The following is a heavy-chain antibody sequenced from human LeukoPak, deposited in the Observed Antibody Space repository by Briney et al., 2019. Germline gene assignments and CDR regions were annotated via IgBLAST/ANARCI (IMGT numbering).Heavy chain of an antibody. J-gene: IGHJ4*02. D-gene: IGHD3-3*01. CDR3: ARDRANYDFWSGYYFPVFDY. CDR2: IYTSGST. Sequence: SETLSLTCTVSGGSISSGSYYWSWIRQPAGKGLEWIGRIYTSGSTNYNPSLKSRVTISVDTSKNQFSLKLSSVTAADTAVYYCARDRANYDFWSGYYFPVFDYWGQGTLVTVSS. V-gene: IGHV4-61*02. CDR1: GGSISSGSYY.